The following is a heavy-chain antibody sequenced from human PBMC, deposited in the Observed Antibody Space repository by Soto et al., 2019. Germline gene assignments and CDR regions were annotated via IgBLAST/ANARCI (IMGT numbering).Heavy chain of an antibody. J-gene: IGHJ4*02. CDR1: GFTFSDYA. V-gene: IGHV3-30*18. D-gene: IGHD6-19*01. CDR3: AKGGRQWLVTSDFNY. CDR2: VSHDGRNT. Sequence: VQLVESGGGVVQPGRSLRLSCEASGFTFSDYAMHWVRQAPGKGLEWVAVVSHDGRNTHYADSVKGRFTISRGSSKNTVSLEMTSLRAEDTAVYYCAKGGRQWLVTSDFNYWGQGALVTVSS.